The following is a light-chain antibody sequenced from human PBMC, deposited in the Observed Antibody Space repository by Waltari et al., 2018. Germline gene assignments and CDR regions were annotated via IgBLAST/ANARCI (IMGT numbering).Light chain of an antibody. CDR3: MIWYSSAWV. Sequence: QAVLTQPSSLSASPGASASLTCTLRSGINVGTYRIYWYLQKPGSPPQYLLRYKSDSDKQQGSGVPSRFSGSKDASANAGILLISGLQSEDEADYYCMIWYSSAWVFGGGTKLTVL. J-gene: IGLJ3*02. CDR2: YKSDSDK. CDR1: SGINVGTYR. V-gene: IGLV5-45*03.